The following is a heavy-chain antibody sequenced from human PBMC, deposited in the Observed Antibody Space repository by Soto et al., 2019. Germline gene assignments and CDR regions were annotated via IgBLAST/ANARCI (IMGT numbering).Heavy chain of an antibody. CDR3: ARSRPIFGVVIRRHWFDP. CDR1: GGSFSGYY. V-gene: IGHV4-34*01. D-gene: IGHD3-3*01. Sequence: SETLSLTCAVYGGSFSGYYWSWIHQPPGKGLEWIGEINHSGSTNYNPSLKSRVTISVDTSKNQFSLKLSSVTAADTAVYYCARSRPIFGVVIRRHWFDPWAREPWSPSPQ. J-gene: IGHJ5*02. CDR2: INHSGST.